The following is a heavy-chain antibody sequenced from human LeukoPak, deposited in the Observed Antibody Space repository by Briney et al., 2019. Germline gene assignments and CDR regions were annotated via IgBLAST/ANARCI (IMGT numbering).Heavy chain of an antibody. D-gene: IGHD3-3*01. CDR1: GFTFDDYG. V-gene: IGHV3-20*04. Sequence: GGSLRLSXAASGFTFDDYGMSWVRQAPGKGLEWVSGINWNGGSTGYADSVKGRFTISRDNAKNSLYLQMNSLRAEDTALYYCARAWSKAHYFDYWGQGTLVTVSS. CDR2: INWNGGST. J-gene: IGHJ4*02. CDR3: ARAWSKAHYFDY.